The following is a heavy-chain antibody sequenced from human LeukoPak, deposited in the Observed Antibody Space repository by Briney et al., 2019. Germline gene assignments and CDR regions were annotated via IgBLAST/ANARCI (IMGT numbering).Heavy chain of an antibody. V-gene: IGHV1-2*02. D-gene: IGHD2-2*01. CDR3: ARGAIVVVPAASQNWFDP. J-gene: IGHJ5*02. CDR2: INPNSGGT. CDR1: GYTFTGYY. Sequence: ASVKVSCKASGYTFTGYYMHWVRQAPGQGLEWMGWINPNSGGTNYAQKFQGRVTMTRDTSISTAYMELSRLRSDDTAVYYCARGAIVVVPAASQNWFDPWGQGTLVTVSS.